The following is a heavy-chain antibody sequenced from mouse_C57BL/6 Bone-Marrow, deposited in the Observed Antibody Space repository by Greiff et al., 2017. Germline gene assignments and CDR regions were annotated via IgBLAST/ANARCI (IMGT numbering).Heavy chain of an antibody. CDR2: IYPGDGDT. CDR1: GYAFSSYW. Sequence: LKESGASVKISCKASGYAFSSYWMNWVKQRPGKGLEWLGQIYPGDGDTNYNGKFKGKATLTADKSSSTAYMQLRSLTSEDSAVYFCAHITTVVAPWYFDVWGTGTTVTVSS. J-gene: IGHJ1*03. CDR3: AHITTVVAPWYFDV. D-gene: IGHD1-1*01. V-gene: IGHV1-80*01.